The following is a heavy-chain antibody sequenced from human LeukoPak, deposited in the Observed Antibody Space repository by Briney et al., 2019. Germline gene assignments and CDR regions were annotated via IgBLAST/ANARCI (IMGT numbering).Heavy chain of an antibody. D-gene: IGHD6-13*01. CDR1: GFTFNNYA. Sequence: GGSLRLSCAASGFTFNNYAMGWVRQTPGKGLEWVSGITGNGRSTYYADSVKGRFTISRDNSKNTLYLQMNSLRAEDTAVYYCAKDQYSSSWHTGNWFDPWGQGTLVTVSS. V-gene: IGHV3-23*01. CDR2: ITGNGRST. CDR3: AKDQYSSSWHTGNWFDP. J-gene: IGHJ5*02.